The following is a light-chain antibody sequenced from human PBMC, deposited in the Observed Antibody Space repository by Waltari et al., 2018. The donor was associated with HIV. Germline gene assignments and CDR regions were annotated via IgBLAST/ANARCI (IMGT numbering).Light chain of an antibody. CDR3: AAWNDSLSGYV. V-gene: IGLV1-47*01. CDR2: RNN. CDR1: SSNIGTNY. J-gene: IGLJ1*01. Sequence: QSVLTQPPSASGTPGQRVTISCSGSSSNIGTNYVYCSQPFPGTAPKLLIYRNNQRPSGVPDRISGSKSGTSASLAISGLRSEDEADYYCAAWNDSLSGYVFGTGTKVTV.